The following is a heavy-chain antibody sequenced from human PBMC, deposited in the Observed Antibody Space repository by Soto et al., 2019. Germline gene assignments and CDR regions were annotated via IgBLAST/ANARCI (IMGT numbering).Heavy chain of an antibody. V-gene: IGHV1-3*01. D-gene: IGHD3-16*02. J-gene: IGHJ6*02. CDR2: FNAGNGNT. Sequence: QVQLVQSGAEVKKPGASVKVSCKASGYTFTSYAMHWVRQAPGQRLEWMGWFNAGNGNTKYSQKFQGRVTITRDTSASTAYMELSSLRSEDTAVYYCARAVPLSMDVWGQGTTVTVSS. CDR1: GYTFTSYA. CDR3: ARAVPLSMDV.